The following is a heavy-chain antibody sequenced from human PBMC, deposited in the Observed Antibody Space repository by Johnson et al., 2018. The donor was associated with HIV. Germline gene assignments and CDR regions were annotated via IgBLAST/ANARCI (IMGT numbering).Heavy chain of an antibody. Sequence: QVQLVESGGGVVQPGRSLRLSCAASGFTFSSYAMHWVRQAPGTGLEWVALVSYDGLNQYHADSVKGRFTISRDNAKNSLYLQMNSLRAEDTAVYYCARGDGYRRAFDIWGQGTMVTVSS. CDR3: ARGDGYRRAFDI. V-gene: IGHV3-30-3*01. J-gene: IGHJ3*02. CDR1: GFTFSSYA. D-gene: IGHD1-1*01. CDR2: VSYDGLNQ.